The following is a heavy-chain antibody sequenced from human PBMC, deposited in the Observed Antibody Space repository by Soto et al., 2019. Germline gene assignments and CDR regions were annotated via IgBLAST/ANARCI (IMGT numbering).Heavy chain of an antibody. CDR2: ISGSGDNI. D-gene: IGHD2-2*01. CDR3: VRDSARIVVVPRVDGDNWLDP. J-gene: IGHJ5*02. V-gene: IGHV3-11*01. Sequence: GGSLRLSCAASGFTFSRYFMSWIRQAPGKGLEWVSFISGSGDNIKYADSVKGRFTISRDNAKNSPYLQMNSLRVEDTAVYYCVRDSARIVVVPRVDGDNWLDPWGQGTLVTVSS. CDR1: GFTFSRYF.